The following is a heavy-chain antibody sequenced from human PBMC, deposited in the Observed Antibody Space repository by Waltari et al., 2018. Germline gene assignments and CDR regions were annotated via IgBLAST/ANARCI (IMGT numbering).Heavy chain of an antibody. J-gene: IGHJ4*02. V-gene: IGHV5-51*03. CDR1: GYSFTSYW. CDR3: ARRKIGRTGEFAGGFDY. D-gene: IGHD7-27*01. Sequence: EVQLVQSGAEVKKPGESLKISCKGSGYSFTSYWIGWVRQMPGKGLEWMGIIYPGDSDTRDGPSFQGKVTISADKSISTAYLQWSSLKASDTAMYYCARRKIGRTGEFAGGFDYWGQGTLVIVSS. CDR2: IYPGDSDT.